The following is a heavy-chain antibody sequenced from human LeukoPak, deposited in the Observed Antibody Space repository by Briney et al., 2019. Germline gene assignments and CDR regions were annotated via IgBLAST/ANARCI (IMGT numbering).Heavy chain of an antibody. V-gene: IGHV3-30*18. Sequence: GGSLRLSWAASGFTFSSYGMHWVRQAPGKGLEWVAVISYDGSNKYYADSVKGRFTISRDNSKNTLYLQMNSLRAEDTAVYYCAKDTAPELLWFGETPNYYYGMDVWGQGTTVTVSS. J-gene: IGHJ6*02. D-gene: IGHD3-10*01. CDR2: ISYDGSNK. CDR1: GFTFSSYG. CDR3: AKDTAPELLWFGETPNYYYGMDV.